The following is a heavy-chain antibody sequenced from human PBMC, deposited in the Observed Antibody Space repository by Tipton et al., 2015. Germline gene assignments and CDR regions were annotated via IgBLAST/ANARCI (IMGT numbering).Heavy chain of an antibody. CDR1: GFTFSSYW. CDR2: IKQDGSEK. CDR3: AKVAPMVRGVIDY. D-gene: IGHD3-10*01. J-gene: IGHJ4*02. V-gene: IGHV3-7*01. Sequence: SLRLSCTVSGFTFSSYWMTWVRQAPGKGLEWVANIKQDGSEKYYVDSVKGRFTFSRDNAKNSLYLQMNSLRAEDTAVYYCAKVAPMVRGVIDYWGQGTLVTVSS.